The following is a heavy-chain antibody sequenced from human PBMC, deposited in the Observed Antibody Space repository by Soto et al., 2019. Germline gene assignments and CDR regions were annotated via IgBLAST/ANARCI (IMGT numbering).Heavy chain of an antibody. Sequence: SETRCLTCAVSAGSIHTSHSFWAWIRQPPEKGLGFIGSVYYGGGANYNPSLMRRVTISIDTCENQFSLSVDTVTAADTAVYYCGRVVGGATRHTDFESWGRGSLVAVSS. D-gene: IGHD2-15*01. J-gene: IGHJ5*01. CDR3: GRVVGGATRHTDFES. CDR1: AGSIHTSHSF. V-gene: IGHV4-39*01. CDR2: VYYGGGA.